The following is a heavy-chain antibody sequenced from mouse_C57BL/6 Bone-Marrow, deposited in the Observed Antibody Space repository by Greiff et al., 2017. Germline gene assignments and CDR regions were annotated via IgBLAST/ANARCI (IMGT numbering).Heavy chain of an antibody. CDR2: ISSGCDYI. CDR1: GFTFSSYA. V-gene: IGHV5-9-1*02. CDR3: TRITTVVYYYAMDY. J-gene: IGHJ4*01. Sequence: DVKLQESGEGLVKPGGSLKLSCAASGFTFSSYAMSWVRQTPEKRLEWVAYISSGCDYIYYADTVKGRFTISRDNARNTLYLQMSSLKAEDTAMYYCTRITTVVYYYAMDYWGQGTSVTVSS. D-gene: IGHD1-1*01.